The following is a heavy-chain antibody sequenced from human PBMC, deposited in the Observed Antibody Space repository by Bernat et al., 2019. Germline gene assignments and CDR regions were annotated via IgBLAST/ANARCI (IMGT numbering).Heavy chain of an antibody. D-gene: IGHD2-2*01. J-gene: IGHJ3*02. Sequence: EGQLVESGGGLVQPGGSLRLSCTASGFIFSSFWVSWVRQAPGKGLEWVANIEHGGREKNYVDSVKGRFTISRENGRSSVYLQMNTLRAEDTAMYYCARYCSSTACTDAFDIWGQGTMVTVSS. CDR1: GFIFSSFW. CDR3: ARYCSSTACTDAFDI. V-gene: IGHV3-7*03. CDR2: IEHGGREK.